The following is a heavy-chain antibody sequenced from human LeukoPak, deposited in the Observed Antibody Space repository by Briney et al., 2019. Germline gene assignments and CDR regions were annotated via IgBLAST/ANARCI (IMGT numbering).Heavy chain of an antibody. D-gene: IGHD3-10*01. CDR2: VSWDGNNI. CDR1: GFSFDDYA. J-gene: IGHJ6*03. V-gene: IGHV3-9*01. CDR3: GKSTVGRYNYYMDV. Sequence: GGSLRLSCVASGFSFDDYAMNWVRQAPGKGLKWVSGVSWDGNNIGYADSVKGRFTISRDNAKNSLYLQMNSLRAEDTALYYCGKSTVGRYNYYMDVWGKGTTVTVSS.